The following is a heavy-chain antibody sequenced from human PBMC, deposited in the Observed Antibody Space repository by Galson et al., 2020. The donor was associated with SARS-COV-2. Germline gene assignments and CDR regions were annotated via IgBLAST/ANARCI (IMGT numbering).Heavy chain of an antibody. J-gene: IGHJ3*02. CDR1: GFTFSSSS. Sequence: GESLKISCAASGFTFSSSSMNWVRQAPGKGLEWVSYISSSSSTIYYADSVKGRFTISRDNAKNSLYLQMNSLRAEDTAVYYCARIPPNYYYAFSNPRDDAFDIWGQGTMVTVSS. V-gene: IGHV3-48*04. D-gene: IGHD3-10*01. CDR2: ISSSSSTI. CDR3: ARIPPNYYYAFSNPRDDAFDI.